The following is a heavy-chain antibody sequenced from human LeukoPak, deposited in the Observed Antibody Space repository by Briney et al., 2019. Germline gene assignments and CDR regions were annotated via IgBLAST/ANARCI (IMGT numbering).Heavy chain of an antibody. CDR2: ISGSGGST. D-gene: IGHD4-23*01. CDR1: GFTFSSYV. CDR3: ATTTRGNSDFDY. J-gene: IGHJ4*02. V-gene: IGHV3-23*01. Sequence: GGSLRLSCAASGFTFSSYVMSWVRQAPGKGLEWVSAISGSGGSTYYADPVKGRFTISRDNSKNTLYLQMNSLRAEDTAVYYCATTTRGNSDFDYWGQGTLVTVSS.